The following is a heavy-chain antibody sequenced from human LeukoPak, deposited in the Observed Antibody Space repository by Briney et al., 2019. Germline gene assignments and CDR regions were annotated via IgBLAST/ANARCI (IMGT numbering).Heavy chain of an antibody. V-gene: IGHV1-46*01. CDR2: LNPSGGST. Sequence: ASVKVSCKASGYTFTSYYIHWVRQAPGQGLEWMGILNPSGGSTDYAQKFQGRVTMTRDTSSSTVYMELSSLKSEDTAVYYCALLEMGTIHWGQGTLVTVSP. CDR3: ALLEMGTIH. J-gene: IGHJ4*02. D-gene: IGHD5-24*01. CDR1: GYTFTSYY.